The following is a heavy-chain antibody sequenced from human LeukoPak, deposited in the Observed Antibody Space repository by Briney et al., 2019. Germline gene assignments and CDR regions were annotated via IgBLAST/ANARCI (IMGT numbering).Heavy chain of an antibody. CDR2: INHSGST. CDR3: ARGRPGYYYDSSGYYYGFNWFDP. D-gene: IGHD3-22*01. V-gene: IGHV4-34*01. J-gene: IGHJ5*02. Sequence: SETLSLTCAVYGGSFSGYYWSWIRQPPGKGLEWIGEINHSGSTNYNPSLKGRVTISVDTSKNQFSLKLSSVTAADTAVYYCARGRPGYYYDSSGYYYGFNWFDPWGQGTLVTVSS. CDR1: GGSFSGYY.